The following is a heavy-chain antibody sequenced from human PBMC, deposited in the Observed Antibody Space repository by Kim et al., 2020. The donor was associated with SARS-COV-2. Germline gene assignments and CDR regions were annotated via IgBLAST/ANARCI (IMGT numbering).Heavy chain of an antibody. CDR3: AREEAYYGDKPYCVD. V-gene: IGHV3-21*01. CDR2: INYNGSNK. CDR1: GFTFSSYT. D-gene: IGHD4-17*01. J-gene: IGHJ4*01. Sequence: GGSLRLSCAASGFTFSSYTMNWVRQAPGKGLEWVSSINYNGSNKNYADSVKGRFTISRDNSKKSLYLQLNSLRAEDTAVYYCAREEAYYGDKPYCVDWG.